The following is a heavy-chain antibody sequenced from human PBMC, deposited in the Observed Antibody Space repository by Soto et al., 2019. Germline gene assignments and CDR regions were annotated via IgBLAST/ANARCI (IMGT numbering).Heavy chain of an antibody. V-gene: IGHV3-30-3*01. Sequence: QVQLVESGGGVVQPGRSLRLSCVASGFTFNTYAMHWVRQAPGKGLEWVAVISYDGSNKYYADSVKGRFTISRDNSKNSLYLQMSSLRAEDTAVYYCARAYSDAFDIWGQGTMVTVSS. J-gene: IGHJ3*02. CDR2: ISYDGSNK. CDR3: ARAYSDAFDI. CDR1: GFTFNTYA. D-gene: IGHD2-15*01.